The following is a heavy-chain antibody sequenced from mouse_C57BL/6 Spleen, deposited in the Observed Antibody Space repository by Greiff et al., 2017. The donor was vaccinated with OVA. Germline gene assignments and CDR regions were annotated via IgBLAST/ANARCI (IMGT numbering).Heavy chain of an antibody. CDR2: IDPSDSYT. CDR3: ARRDSPFAY. J-gene: IGHJ3*01. V-gene: IGHV1-50*01. Sequence: VQLQQPGAELVKPGASVKLSCKASGYTFTSYWMQWVKQRPGQGLEWIGEIDPSDSYTNYNQKFKGKATLTVDTSSSTAYMQLSSLTSEASAVYYCARRDSPFAYWGQGTLVTVSA. CDR1: GYTFTSYW.